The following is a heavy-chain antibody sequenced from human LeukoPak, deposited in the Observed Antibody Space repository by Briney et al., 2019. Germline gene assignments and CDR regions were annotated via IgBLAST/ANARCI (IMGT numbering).Heavy chain of an antibody. D-gene: IGHD2-15*01. V-gene: IGHV1-8*03. CDR3: ARMDHHGGRDNWFDP. Sequence: ASVKVSCKASGYTFNSYDINWVRQATGQGLEWMGWMNPNSGNTGYAQKFQGRVTITRNTSISTAYMELSSLTSEDTAVYYCARMDHHGGRDNWFDPWGQGTLVTVSS. CDR1: GYTFNSYD. J-gene: IGHJ5*02. CDR2: MNPNSGNT.